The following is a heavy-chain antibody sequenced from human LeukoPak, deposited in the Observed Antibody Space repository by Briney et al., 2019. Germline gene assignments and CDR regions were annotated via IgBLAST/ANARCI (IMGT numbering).Heavy chain of an antibody. Sequence: ASVKVSCKASGYTFTGYYMHWVRQAPGQGLEWMGWINPNSGGTNYAQKFQGRVTMTRDTSISTAYMELSRLRSDDTDVYYCAREKVGAVTAFDIWGQGTMVTVSS. D-gene: IGHD1-26*01. V-gene: IGHV1-2*02. CDR2: INPNSGGT. CDR1: GYTFTGYY. J-gene: IGHJ3*02. CDR3: AREKVGAVTAFDI.